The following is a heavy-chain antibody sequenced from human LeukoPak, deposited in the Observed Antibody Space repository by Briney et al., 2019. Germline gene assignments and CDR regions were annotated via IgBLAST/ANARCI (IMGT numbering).Heavy chain of an antibody. D-gene: IGHD3-22*01. V-gene: IGHV4-59*08. J-gene: IGHJ3*02. CDR3: ARHGLSYYYDGTDAFDI. CDR1: GGSISSYY. CDR2: IYYSGST. Sequence: SETLSLTCTVSGGSISSYYWIWIRQPPGNGLEWIGYIYYSGSTNYNPSLKSRVTISVDTSKNQFSLKLSSVTAADTAVYYCARHGLSYYYDGTDAFDIWGQGTMVTVSS.